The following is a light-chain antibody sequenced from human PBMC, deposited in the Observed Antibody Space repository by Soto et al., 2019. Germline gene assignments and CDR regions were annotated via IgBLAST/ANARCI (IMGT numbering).Light chain of an antibody. J-gene: IGLJ2*01. CDR2: DNN. Sequence: QSALTQPHSVSAAPGQKVTISCSGSSSNIGNNYVSWYQQLPGTAPKLLIYDNNKRPSGIPDRFSGSKSGTSATLGITGLQTGDEADYYCGTWDSSLSAVVFGGGTKLTVL. CDR3: GTWDSSLSAVV. CDR1: SSNIGNNY. V-gene: IGLV1-51*01.